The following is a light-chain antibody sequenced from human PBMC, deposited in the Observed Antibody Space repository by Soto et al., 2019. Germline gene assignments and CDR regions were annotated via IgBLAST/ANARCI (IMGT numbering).Light chain of an antibody. CDR3: QQSYTAPLT. V-gene: IGKV1-39*01. J-gene: IGKJ4*01. Sequence: DIQMTQSPSSLSASVGDRVTITCRASQTISNFLNWYQQKPGKAPNLLIYTASSFHSGVPSRFSGSGSGTDFTLTIRSLQPEDFATYYCQQSYTAPLTFGGGTKV. CDR1: QTISNF. CDR2: TAS.